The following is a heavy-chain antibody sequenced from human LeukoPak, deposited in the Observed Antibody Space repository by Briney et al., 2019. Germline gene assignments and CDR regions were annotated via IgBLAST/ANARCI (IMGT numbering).Heavy chain of an antibody. V-gene: IGHV3-30*02. CDR2: IQYDDSIE. CDR1: GFTFSTFG. J-gene: IGHJ4*01. CDR3: AKDQGVVGSYDY. D-gene: IGHD3-10*01. Sequence: PGGPLRLSCAASGFTFSTFGMNWVRQAPDKGLEWVAFIQYDDSIEYYADSVKGRFTISRDNSKNTLYLQMNSLRGDDTAVYYCAKDQGVVGSYDYWGHGTLVTVSS.